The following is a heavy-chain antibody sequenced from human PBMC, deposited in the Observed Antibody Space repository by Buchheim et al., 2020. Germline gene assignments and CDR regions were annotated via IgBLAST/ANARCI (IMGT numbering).Heavy chain of an antibody. J-gene: IGHJ4*02. CDR1: GFTFSSYA. D-gene: IGHD3-3*01. CDR2: ISYDGSNK. Sequence: QVQLVESGGGVVQPGRSLRLSCAASGFTFSSYAMHWVRQAPGKGLEWVAVISYDGSNKYYADSVKGRFTISRDNSKNKLYLQMNSLRAEDTAVYYCARGDFWSGYYPIDYWGQGTL. V-gene: IGHV3-30*04. CDR3: ARGDFWSGYYPIDY.